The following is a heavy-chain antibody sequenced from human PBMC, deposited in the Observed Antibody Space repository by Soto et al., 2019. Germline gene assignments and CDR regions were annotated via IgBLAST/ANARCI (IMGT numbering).Heavy chain of an antibody. V-gene: IGHV3-30-3*01. CDR1: GFTFSTYT. J-gene: IGHJ2*01. Sequence: QVQLVESGGGVVQPGRSLRLSCAASGFTFSTYTMHWVRQAPGKGLEWVAVISYDGSNRYYADSVKGRFTISGDNSKNTLYLHMNSLRPEDTAVYYCARDCNKSPVPYFDLWGRGTLVTVSS. CDR3: ARDCNKSPVPYFDL. D-gene: IGHD2-8*01. CDR2: ISYDGSNR.